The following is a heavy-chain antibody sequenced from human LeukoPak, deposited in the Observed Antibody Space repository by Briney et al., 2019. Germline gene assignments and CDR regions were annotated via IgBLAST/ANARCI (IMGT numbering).Heavy chain of an antibody. J-gene: IGHJ4*03. D-gene: IGHD3-22*01. CDR1: GYSFTNYL. CDR3: ASQMYYNDSSGYYPWGY. V-gene: IGHV5-51*01. CDR2: IYPGDSDT. Sequence: GESLKIPCKASGYSFTNYLIAWVRQMPGKGLEWMAIIYPGDSDTRYSPSFQGQVTISADTSITTAYLHRSSLKASDSAMYYCASQMYYNDSSGYYPWGYWGQGTPVTVSS.